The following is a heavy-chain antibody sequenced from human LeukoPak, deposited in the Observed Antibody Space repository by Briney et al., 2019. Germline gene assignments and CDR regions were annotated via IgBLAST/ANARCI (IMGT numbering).Heavy chain of an antibody. CDR3: ARDVERTGGTYYYGSGSPRG. D-gene: IGHD3-10*01. V-gene: IGHV3-48*02. J-gene: IGHJ4*02. CDR1: GFTFNSYA. Sequence: GGSLRLSCAASGFTFNSYAMHWVRQAPGKGLEWVSYISTGSSTIYYADSVKGRFAISRDNAKNSLYLQMNSLRDEDTAVYYCARDVERTGGTYYYGSGSPRGWGQGTLVTVSS. CDR2: ISTGSSTI.